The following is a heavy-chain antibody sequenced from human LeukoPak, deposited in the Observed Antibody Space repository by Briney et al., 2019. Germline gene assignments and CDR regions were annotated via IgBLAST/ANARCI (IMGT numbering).Heavy chain of an antibody. CDR3: ARGGAQWLVEEAFDF. D-gene: IGHD6-19*01. V-gene: IGHV4-4*07. CDR1: AGSISNYY. J-gene: IGHJ3*01. CDR2: INPRGNI. Sequence: SETLSLTCTVTAGSISNYYLSCIRQTAGKGLEWIGHINPRGNIKYNPSLKSRVSLSMDTSKNQFSLKVNSVTAADTAVYYCARGGAQWLVEEAFDFWGRGTMVTVSS.